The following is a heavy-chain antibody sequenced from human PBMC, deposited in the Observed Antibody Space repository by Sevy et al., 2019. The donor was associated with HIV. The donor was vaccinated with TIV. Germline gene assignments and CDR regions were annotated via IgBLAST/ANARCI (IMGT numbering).Heavy chain of an antibody. D-gene: IGHD3-3*02. J-gene: IGHJ6*02. V-gene: IGHV4-59*01. CDR3: ARGIASPRGMDV. Sequence: SETLSLTCTVSGDSISGYYWSWIRQPPGKGLEWIGYFFYSGSTNYNPSLKSRVTISVDTTRNQVSLKVRSVTAADTAVYYCARGIASPRGMDVRGQGTTVTVSS. CDR2: FFYSGST. CDR1: GDSISGYY.